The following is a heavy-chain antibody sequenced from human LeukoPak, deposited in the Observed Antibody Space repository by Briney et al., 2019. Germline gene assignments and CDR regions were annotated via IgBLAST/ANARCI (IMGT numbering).Heavy chain of an antibody. J-gene: IGHJ4*02. CDR2: ITTSSSYI. CDR3: AKPAKTDYADY. Sequence: GGSLRLSCAASGFSFSSYSMNWVRQAPGKGLEWVSSITTSSSYIYYADSVKGRFTISRDNAKNTLYLQMNSLRAEDTALYYCAKPAKTDYADYWGQGTLVTVSS. CDR1: GFSFSSYS. D-gene: IGHD1-14*01. V-gene: IGHV3-21*04.